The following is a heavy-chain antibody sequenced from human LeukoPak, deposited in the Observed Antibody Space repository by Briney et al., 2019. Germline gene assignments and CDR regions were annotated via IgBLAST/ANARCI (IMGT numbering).Heavy chain of an antibody. D-gene: IGHD1-26*01. CDR2: IKGDESAR. CDR1: GFTFSTYW. J-gene: IGHJ4*02. V-gene: IGHV3-7*01. CDR3: ERDVVGSLDY. Sequence: PGGSLRLSCAASGFTFSTYWMAWVRQAPGKGLEWVANIKGDESARHQADSVKGRFIISRDNTQNSVYLQMNSLRGEDTAIYYCERDVVGSLDYWGQGTLVTVSS.